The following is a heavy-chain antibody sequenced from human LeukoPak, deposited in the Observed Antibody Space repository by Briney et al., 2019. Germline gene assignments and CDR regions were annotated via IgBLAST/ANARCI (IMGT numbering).Heavy chain of an antibody. D-gene: IGHD6-13*01. V-gene: IGHV3-64*02. Sequence: GGSLRLSCAASGFTFSSYAMHWVRQAPGKGLEYVSGISTNGGSTYYADSVKGRFTISRDNSKNTLFLQMDSLRAEDTAVYYCARVRWLSAAGTEGNFDYWGQGTLGTVSS. CDR3: ARVRWLSAAGTEGNFDY. J-gene: IGHJ4*02. CDR2: ISTNGGST. CDR1: GFTFSSYA.